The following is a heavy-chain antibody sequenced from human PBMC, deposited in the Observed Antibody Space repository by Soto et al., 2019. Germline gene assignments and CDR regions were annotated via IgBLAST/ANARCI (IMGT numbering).Heavy chain of an antibody. CDR3: ARARLRYFDWLPNNWFDP. Sequence: QVQLQQWGAGLLKPSETLSLTCAVYGGSFSGYYWSWIRQPPGKGLEWIGEINHSGSTNYNPSLKSRVTISVDTSKNQFSLKLSSVTAADTAVYYCARARLRYFDWLPNNWFDPWGQGTLVTVSS. CDR1: GGSFSGYY. V-gene: IGHV4-34*01. J-gene: IGHJ5*02. D-gene: IGHD3-9*01. CDR2: INHSGST.